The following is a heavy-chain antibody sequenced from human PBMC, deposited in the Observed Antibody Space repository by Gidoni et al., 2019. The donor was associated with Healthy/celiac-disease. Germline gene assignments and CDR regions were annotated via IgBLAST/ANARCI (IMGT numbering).Heavy chain of an antibody. D-gene: IGHD6-19*01. CDR3: ARDYGAVAGTGYYYDGMDV. CDR2: INAGNCNT. Sequence: QVQLVQSGDEVKKPGASVKGSCKASGYSCTSYALHWVCQAPGQRLEWMGWINAGNCNTKYSQKFQGRATITRDTSAITAYMELSSLRSEDTAVYYCARDYGAVAGTGYYYDGMDVWGQGTTVTVSS. CDR1: GYSCTSYA. V-gene: IGHV1-3*01. J-gene: IGHJ6*02.